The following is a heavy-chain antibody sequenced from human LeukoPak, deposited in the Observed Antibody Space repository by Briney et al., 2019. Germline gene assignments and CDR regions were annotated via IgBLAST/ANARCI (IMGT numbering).Heavy chain of an antibody. CDR2: IRYDGSNK. D-gene: IGHD3-22*01. CDR1: GFTFSSYG. CDR3: AREYYYDSSGYQGDAFDI. V-gene: IGHV3-30*02. Sequence: GGSLRLFCAASGFTFSSYGMHWVRQAPGKGLEWVAFIRYDGSNKYYADSVKGRFTISRDNSKNTLYLQMNSLRAEDTAVYYCAREYYYDSSGYQGDAFDIWGQGTMVTVSS. J-gene: IGHJ3*02.